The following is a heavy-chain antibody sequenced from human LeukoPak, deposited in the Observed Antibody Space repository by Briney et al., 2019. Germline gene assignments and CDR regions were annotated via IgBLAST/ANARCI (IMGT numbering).Heavy chain of an antibody. CDR3: VNDYCGADCHF. CDR1: GFTFSSYT. J-gene: IGHJ4*02. V-gene: IGHV3-64D*06. D-gene: IGHD2-21*02. Sequence: GGSLRLSCSASGFTFSSYTVHWVRQAPGKGLEYVSGITSNGDSTYYADSVKGRFTISRDNSKNTLYLQMSSLRAEDTAVYYCVNDYCGADCHFWGQGTLVTVSS. CDR2: ITSNGDST.